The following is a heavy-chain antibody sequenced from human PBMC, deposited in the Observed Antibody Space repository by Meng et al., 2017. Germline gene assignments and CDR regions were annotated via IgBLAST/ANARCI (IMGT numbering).Heavy chain of an antibody. Sequence: GGSLSLSCAASGLTSDDYGMSWVRQAPGKGLEWVSGINWNVGSTVYAESVKGQFTVYRDNAKNSLYLQMNSLRAEDTALYYCAGGELLFYAFDIWGQGTMVTVSS. CDR3: AGGELLFYAFDI. V-gene: IGHV3-20*04. CDR2: INWNVGST. CDR1: GLTSDDYG. J-gene: IGHJ3*02. D-gene: IGHD1-26*01.